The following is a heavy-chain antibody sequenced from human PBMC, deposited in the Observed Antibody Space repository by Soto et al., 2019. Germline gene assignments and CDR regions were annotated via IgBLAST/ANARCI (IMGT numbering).Heavy chain of an antibody. Sequence: QVQLQESGPGLVKPSETLSLTCSFSGGSLSRYYWSWIRQPPGKGLEWIGNIHETGSTNYNASLKNRVTISLDPSKSAFTLHLTSVTAADTAVYYCARDVRPTGLAYFDLWGRGTLVTVSS. V-gene: IGHV4-59*12. D-gene: IGHD1-1*01. J-gene: IGHJ2*01. CDR2: IHETGST. CDR3: ARDVRPTGLAYFDL. CDR1: GGSLSRYY.